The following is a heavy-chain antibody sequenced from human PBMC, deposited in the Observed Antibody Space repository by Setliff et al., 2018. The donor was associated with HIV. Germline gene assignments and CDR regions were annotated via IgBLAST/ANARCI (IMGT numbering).Heavy chain of an antibody. D-gene: IGHD4-17*01. V-gene: IGHV4-61*09. CDR2: IYTSGST. CDR1: GGSIRSGYYY. Sequence: LSLTCTVSGGSIRSGYYYWSRIRQPAGKGLEWIGHIYTSGSTNYNPSLKSRVTISVDTSKNQFSLKLSSVTAADTALYYCARANDYGDYDLDYWGQGALVTVSS. J-gene: IGHJ4*02. CDR3: ARANDYGDYDLDY.